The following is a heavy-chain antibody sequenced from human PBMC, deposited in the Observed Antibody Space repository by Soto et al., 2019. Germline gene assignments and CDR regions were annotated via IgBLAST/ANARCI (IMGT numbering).Heavy chain of an antibody. J-gene: IGHJ4*02. CDR2: IYYSGNT. V-gene: IGHV4-39*02. CDR1: GGSITSPSYY. Sequence: QLQLQESGPGLVKPSETLSLTCAVSGGSITSPSYYWGWIRQPPGKGLDWIGNIYYSGNTYYNPSLKGRVTISVDTSKNDFSLKLTSVTAADTAVYYCARMELGRMVAIDSCGQGTLVTVSS. CDR3: ARMELGRMVAIDS. D-gene: IGHD5-12*01.